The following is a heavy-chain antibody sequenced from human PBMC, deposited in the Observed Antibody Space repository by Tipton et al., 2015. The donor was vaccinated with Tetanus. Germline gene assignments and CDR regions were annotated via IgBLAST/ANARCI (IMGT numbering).Heavy chain of an antibody. D-gene: IGHD6-19*01. V-gene: IGHV3-23*01. CDR3: AAPVAGTSYYYYGMDV. CDR1: GFTFSSYA. J-gene: IGHJ6*02. CDR2: ISGSGGST. Sequence: SLRLSCAASGFTFSSYAMSWVRQAPGKGLEWVSAISGSGGSTYYADSVKGRFTISRDNSKNTLYLQMNSLRAEDTAVYYCAAPVAGTSYYYYGMDVWGQGTTVTVSS.